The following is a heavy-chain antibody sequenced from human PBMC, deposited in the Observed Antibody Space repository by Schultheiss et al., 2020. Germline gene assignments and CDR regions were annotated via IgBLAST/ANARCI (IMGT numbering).Heavy chain of an antibody. D-gene: IGHD6-6*01. CDR3: ARDRARRIAARHFDY. Sequence: GSLRLSCAASGFTFSSYGMHWVRQAPGKGLEWVAVISYDGSNKYYADSVKGRFTISRDNSKNTLYLQMNSLRAEDTAVYYCARDRARRIAARHFDYWGQGTLVTVSS. CDR1: GFTFSSYG. V-gene: IGHV3-30*03. J-gene: IGHJ4*02. CDR2: ISYDGSNK.